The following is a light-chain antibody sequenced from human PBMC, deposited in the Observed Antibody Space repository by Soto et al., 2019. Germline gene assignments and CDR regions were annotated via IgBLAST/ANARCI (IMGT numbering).Light chain of an antibody. J-gene: IGKJ1*01. CDR1: QSVSSSY. CDR3: QQYGSSQS. Sequence: EIVLTQSPGTLSLSPGERATLSCRASQSVSSSYLAWYQQKPGQAPRLLIYGASSRATGIPDRFSGSGSGTDFILTISSLEPEDFAVYYCQQYGSSQSFGQGTKVEIK. V-gene: IGKV3-20*01. CDR2: GAS.